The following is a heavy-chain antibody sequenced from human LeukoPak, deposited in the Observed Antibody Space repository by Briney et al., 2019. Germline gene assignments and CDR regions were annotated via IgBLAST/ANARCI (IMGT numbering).Heavy chain of an antibody. V-gene: IGHV1-2*02. D-gene: IGHD6-19*01. CDR3: ARDPTNTSGWYVYFDY. CDR2: IYPYSGDT. J-gene: IGHJ4*02. CDR1: GYTFTGYY. Sequence: ASVTVSCKASGYTFTGYYIHWVRQAPGQGLEWMGWIYPYSGDTNYAQNFQGRVTMTWDTSISTAYMELSRLRSDDTAVYYCARDPTNTSGWYVYFDYWGQGTLVTVSS.